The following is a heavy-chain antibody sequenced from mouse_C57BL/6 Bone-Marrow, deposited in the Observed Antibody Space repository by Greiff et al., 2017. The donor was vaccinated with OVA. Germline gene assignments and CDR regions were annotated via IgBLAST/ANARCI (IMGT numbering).Heavy chain of an antibody. J-gene: IGHJ1*03. V-gene: IGHV1-5*01. CDR1: GYTFTSYW. CDR3: TSYYGSSIWYFDA. CDR2: IYPGNSDT. Sequence: EVQLQQSGTVLARPGASVKMSCKTSGYTFTSYWMHWVKQRPGQGLEWIGAIYPGNSDTSYNQKFKGKAKLTAVTSASTAYMELSSLTNEDSAVYYCTSYYGSSIWYFDAWGTGTTVTVSS. D-gene: IGHD1-1*01.